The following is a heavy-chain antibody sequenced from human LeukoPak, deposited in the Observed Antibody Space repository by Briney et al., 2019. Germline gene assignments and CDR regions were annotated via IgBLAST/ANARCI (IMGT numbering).Heavy chain of an antibody. CDR1: GGSISSSNW. D-gene: IGHD3-10*01. Sequence: SGTLSLTCGVSGGSISSSNWWSWDRQPPGKGLEWIGEIYHSGSTNYNPSLKSRVTISVDKSKNQFSLKLSSVTAADTAVYYCARPYGAWYFDLWGRGSLVIVSS. V-gene: IGHV4-4*02. CDR2: IYHSGST. CDR3: ARPYGAWYFDL. J-gene: IGHJ2*01.